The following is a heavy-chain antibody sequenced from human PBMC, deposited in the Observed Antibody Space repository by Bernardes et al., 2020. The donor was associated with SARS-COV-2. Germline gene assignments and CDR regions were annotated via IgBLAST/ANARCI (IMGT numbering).Heavy chain of an antibody. V-gene: IGHV4-4*02. CDR1: GDSLTAHSW. J-gene: IGHJ4*02. CDR3: VRNGYYSLDY. CDR2: IHRNRNT. Sequence: SEPLSLTCAVSGDSLTAHSWWSCVHPSPEKGLEWIGEIHRNRNTNYTPSLKSRVTFLLDKSKNQFSLRLSSVTAADTAFYYCVRNGYYSLDYWGQGTLVTVSS. D-gene: IGHD3-22*01.